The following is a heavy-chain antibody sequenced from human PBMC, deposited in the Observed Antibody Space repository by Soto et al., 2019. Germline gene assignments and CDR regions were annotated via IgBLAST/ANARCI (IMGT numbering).Heavy chain of an antibody. V-gene: IGHV1-18*04. Sequence: VSVKVSCKASGYTFTSYGISWVRQAPGQGLEWMGWISAYNGNTNYAQKLQGRVTMTTDTSTSTAYMELRSLRSDDTAVYYCARDYYDSSGPDLDYWGQGTLVTVSS. CDR2: ISAYNGNT. J-gene: IGHJ4*02. CDR1: GYTFTSYG. CDR3: ARDYYDSSGPDLDY. D-gene: IGHD3-22*01.